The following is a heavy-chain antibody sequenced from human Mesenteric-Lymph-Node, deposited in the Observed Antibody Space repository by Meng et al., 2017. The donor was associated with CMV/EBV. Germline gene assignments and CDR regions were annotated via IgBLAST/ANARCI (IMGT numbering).Heavy chain of an antibody. CDR1: GYTFTGYY. Sequence: ASVKVSCKASGYTFTGYYMHLVRQAPGQGLEWMGWINPNSGGTNYAQKFQGRVTMTRGTSISTAYMELSSLRFDDTALYYCARGKPYSSSWAFDYWGHGTLVTVSS. J-gene: IGHJ4*01. CDR3: ARGKPYSSSWAFDY. CDR2: INPNSGGT. V-gene: IGHV1-2*02. D-gene: IGHD6-13*01.